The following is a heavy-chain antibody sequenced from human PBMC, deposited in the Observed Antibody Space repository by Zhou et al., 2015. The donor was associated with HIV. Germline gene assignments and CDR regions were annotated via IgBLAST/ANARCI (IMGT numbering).Heavy chain of an antibody. Sequence: QVQLVQSGAEVKKPGSSVKVSCKASGGTFSNYVFTWVRQAPGQGLEYVGGIIPISDSTNSAQKFQDRVSITADESTSTVYMELRSLTSGDTAVYYCAGDEWTGSSWTDDWGQGTLVTVSS. CDR3: AGDEWTGSSWTDD. V-gene: IGHV1-69*01. J-gene: IGHJ4*02. CDR2: IIPISDST. D-gene: IGHD6-13*01. CDR1: GGTFSNYV.